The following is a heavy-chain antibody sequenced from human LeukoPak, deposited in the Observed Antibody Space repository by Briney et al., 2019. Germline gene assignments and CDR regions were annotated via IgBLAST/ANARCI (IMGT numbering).Heavy chain of an antibody. CDR1: GFTFSSYG. Sequence: PGRSLRLSCAASGFTFSSYGMHWVRQAPGKGLEWVAVIWYDGSNKYYADSVKGRFTISRDNSKNTLYLQMNSLRAEDTAVYYCAKRGNYSEGYFDYWGQGTLVTVSS. V-gene: IGHV3-33*06. J-gene: IGHJ4*02. D-gene: IGHD3-16*01. CDR3: AKRGNYSEGYFDY. CDR2: IWYDGSNK.